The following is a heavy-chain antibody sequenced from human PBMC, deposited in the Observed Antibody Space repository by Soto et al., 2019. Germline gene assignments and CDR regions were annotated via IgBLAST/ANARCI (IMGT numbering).Heavy chain of an antibody. V-gene: IGHV1-3*01. D-gene: IGHD3-9*01. CDR3: ARAPEDDILTGYWVGYMDV. J-gene: IGHJ6*03. CDR1: GYTFTSYA. CDR2: INAGNGNT. Sequence: GASVKVSCKASGYTFTSYAMHWVRQAPGQRLEWMGWINAGNGNTKYSQKFQGRVTITRDTSASTAYMELRSLRSEDTAVYYCARAPEDDILTGYWVGYMDVWGKGTTVTVSS.